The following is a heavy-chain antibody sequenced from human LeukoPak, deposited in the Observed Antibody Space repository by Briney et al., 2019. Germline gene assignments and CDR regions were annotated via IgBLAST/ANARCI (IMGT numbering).Heavy chain of an antibody. CDR2: INHSGST. V-gene: IGHV4-34*01. CDR1: GGSFSGYY. J-gene: IGHJ6*02. D-gene: IGHD1-26*01. Sequence: PSETLSLTCAVYGGSFSGYYWSWLRQPPGKGLEWIGEINHSGSTNNNLSLKSRVTISVDTSKKQFSLNLSSVTAADTAVYYCARVKEGATFYYYAMDVWGQGTRSPSP. CDR3: ARVKEGATFYYYAMDV.